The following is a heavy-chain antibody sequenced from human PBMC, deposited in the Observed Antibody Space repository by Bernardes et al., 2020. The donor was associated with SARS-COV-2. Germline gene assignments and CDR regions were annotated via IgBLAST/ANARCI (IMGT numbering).Heavy chain of an antibody. D-gene: IGHD3-10*01. CDR1: GGSISNFY. V-gene: IGHV4-59*08. J-gene: IGHJ4*02. CDR2: IYYSGST. Sequence: SQTLSRTCTVSGGSISNFYWSWIRQPPGQGLEWIGYIYYSGSTNYNPSLKSRVTMSLDTSKNQFSLKLSSVTAADTAVYYCAIVPNQWFGELLFDYWGQGTLFTVSS. CDR3: AIVPNQWFGELLFDY.